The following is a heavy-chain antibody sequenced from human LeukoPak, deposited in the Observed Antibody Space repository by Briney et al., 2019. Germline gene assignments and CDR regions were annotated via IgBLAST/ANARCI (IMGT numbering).Heavy chain of an antibody. V-gene: IGHV4-34*01. J-gene: IGHJ4*02. D-gene: IGHD4-23*01. CDR1: GGSFTGYF. CDR2: INDRGTA. CDR3: ARDPTTVVTVPYYFDF. Sequence: SETLSLTCAVYGGSFTGYFWNWIRQSPGGGLEWIAEINDRGTANHNPSLKSRVTVSVDTSKNQFSLKLTSVTAADTGVYYCARDPTTVVTVPYYFDFWGQGTPVTVSS.